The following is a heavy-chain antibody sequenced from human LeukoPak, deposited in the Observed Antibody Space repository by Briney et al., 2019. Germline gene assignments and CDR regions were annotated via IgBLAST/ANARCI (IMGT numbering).Heavy chain of an antibody. V-gene: IGHV1-2*04. CDR2: INPNSGGT. CDR3: ARSPFSIAAADFDY. CDR1: GGTFSTYD. J-gene: IGHJ4*02. Sequence: ASVEVSCKATGGTFSTYDISWVRQAPGQGLEWMGWINPNSGGTDYAQKFQGWVTMTRDTSISTAYMELSRLRSDDTAVYYCARSPFSIAAADFDYWGQGTLVTVSS. D-gene: IGHD6-13*01.